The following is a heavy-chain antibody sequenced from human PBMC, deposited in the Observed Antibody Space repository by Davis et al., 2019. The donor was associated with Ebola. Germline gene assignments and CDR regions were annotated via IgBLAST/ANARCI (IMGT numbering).Heavy chain of an antibody. J-gene: IGHJ4*02. CDR3: ARADPGEPEDY. Sequence: ASVKVSCKASGYRFISYGFSWVRQAPGQGLEWMGWISGYNGKTDYAQIVQGRVSMTVDTSTSTAYMELRSLRSDDTALYFCARADPGEPEDYWGQGTVVTVSS. D-gene: IGHD1-14*01. CDR2: ISGYNGKT. CDR1: GYRFISYG. V-gene: IGHV1-18*01.